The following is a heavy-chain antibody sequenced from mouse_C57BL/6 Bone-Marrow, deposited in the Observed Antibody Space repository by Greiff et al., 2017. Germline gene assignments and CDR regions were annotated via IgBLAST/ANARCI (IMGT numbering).Heavy chain of an antibody. CDR1: GYTFTSYW. CDR2: IDPNSGGT. J-gene: IGHJ3*01. D-gene: IGHD1-1*01. V-gene: IGHV1-72*01. Sequence: QVQLQQSGAELVKPGASVKLSCKASGYTFTSYWMHWVTQRPGRGLEWIGRIDPNSGGTKYNEKFKSKATLTVDKPSSTAYLQLSSLTSEDSAVYYCAKDYYGSSPSWFAYWGQGTLVTVSA. CDR3: AKDYYGSSPSWFAY.